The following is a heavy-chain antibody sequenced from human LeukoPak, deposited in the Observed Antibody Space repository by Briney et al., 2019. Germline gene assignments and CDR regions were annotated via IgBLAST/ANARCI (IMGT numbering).Heavy chain of an antibody. V-gene: IGHV3-23*01. CDR2: ISGSGGTT. CDR1: EFSFSSYA. J-gene: IGHJ4*02. CDR3: AKNGATFGVFDY. D-gene: IGHD3-3*01. Sequence: TGGSLRLSCEVSEFSFSSYAMSWVRQAPGKGLEWVSGISGSGGTTYYADSVKGRFTISRDNSKNTLYLQMSSLRAEDTAVYFCAKNGATFGVFDYWGQGTLVTVSS.